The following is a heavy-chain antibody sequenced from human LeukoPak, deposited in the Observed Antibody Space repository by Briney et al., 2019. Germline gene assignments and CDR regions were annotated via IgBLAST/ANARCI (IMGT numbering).Heavy chain of an antibody. CDR1: GFIFSRYG. J-gene: IGHJ2*01. D-gene: IGHD5-18*01. V-gene: IGHV3-23*01. Sequence: GGSLXXSCAASGFIFSRYGMSWVRQAPGKGLEWVSAISGSGGSTYYADSVKGRFTISRDNSKNTLYLQMNSLRAEDTAVYYCAXDTASSWWYFDLWGRGTLVTVSS. CDR3: AXDTASSWWYFDL. CDR2: ISGSGGST.